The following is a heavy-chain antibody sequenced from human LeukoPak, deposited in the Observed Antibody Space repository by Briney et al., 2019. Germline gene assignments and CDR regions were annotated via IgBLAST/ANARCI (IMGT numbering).Heavy chain of an antibody. J-gene: IGHJ5*02. CDR3: AKEDLIVVVPAASPGWFDP. CDR1: GFTFSSYG. D-gene: IGHD2-2*01. V-gene: IGHV3-30*02. Sequence: GGSLRLSCAASGFTFSSYGMHWVRQAPGKGLEWVAFIRSDGSNKHTADSVKGRFTISRDNSKNTLYLLMNSLRAEDTAVYYCAKEDLIVVVPAASPGWFDPWGQGTLVTVSS. CDR2: IRSDGSNK.